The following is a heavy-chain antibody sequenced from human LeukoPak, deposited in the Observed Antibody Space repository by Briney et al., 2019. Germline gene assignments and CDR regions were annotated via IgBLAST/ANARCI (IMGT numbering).Heavy chain of an antibody. CDR3: ARESCSSTSCYDYFDY. Sequence: ASVKVSCKASGYTFTSYYMHWVRQAPGQGLEWMGIINPSGGSTSYAQKFQGRVTMTRDMSTSTVYMELSSLRSEDTAVYYCARESCSSTSCYDYFDYWGQGTLVTVSS. CDR2: INPSGGST. CDR1: GYTFTSYY. J-gene: IGHJ4*02. D-gene: IGHD2-2*01. V-gene: IGHV1-46*01.